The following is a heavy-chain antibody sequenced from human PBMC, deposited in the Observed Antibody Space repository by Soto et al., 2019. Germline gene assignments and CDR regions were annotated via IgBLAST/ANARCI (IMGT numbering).Heavy chain of an antibody. CDR1: GGSISSGGYY. CDR3: ACTRDIDGDLY. D-gene: IGHD2-21*02. V-gene: IGHV4-31*03. J-gene: IGHJ4*02. CDR2: IYYSGST. Sequence: PSETLSLTCTVSGGSISSGGYYWSWIRQHPGKGLEWIGYIYYSGSTYYNPSLKSRVTISVDTSKNQFSLKLTSVTAADTAVYYYACTRDIDGDLYWGQGTLVTVSS.